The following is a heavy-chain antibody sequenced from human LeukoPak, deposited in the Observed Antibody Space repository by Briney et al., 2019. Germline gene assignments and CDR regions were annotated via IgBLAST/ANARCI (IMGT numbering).Heavy chain of an antibody. CDR1: GFTFSNAW. J-gene: IGHJ1*01. CDR3: ATDMNFYDSTGYIEYFQH. D-gene: IGHD3-22*01. CDR2: IKSKTDGGTT. Sequence: GGSLRLSCAASGFTFSNAWMSWVRQAPGKGLEWVGRIKSKTDGGTTDYAAPVNGRFTISRDDSKNTLFLQMNSLTTEDTAVYYCATDMNFYDSTGYIEYFQHWGQGTLVTVSS. V-gene: IGHV3-15*01.